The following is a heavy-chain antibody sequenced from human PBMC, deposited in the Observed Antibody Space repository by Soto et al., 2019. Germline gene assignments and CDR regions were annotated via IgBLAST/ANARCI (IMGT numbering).Heavy chain of an antibody. J-gene: IGHJ3*02. CDR2: ISSSSSYI. CDR3: VSHSGCSSSWYAFDI. V-gene: IGHV3-21*01. Sequence: GGSLRLSCAASGFTFSSYSMNWVRQAPGKGLEWVSSISSSSSYIYYADSVKGRFTISRSNVKNSLYLQMNSLRAEDMAVYYRVSHSGCSSSWYAFDIWGQGTMVTVSS. CDR1: GFTFSSYS. D-gene: IGHD6-13*01.